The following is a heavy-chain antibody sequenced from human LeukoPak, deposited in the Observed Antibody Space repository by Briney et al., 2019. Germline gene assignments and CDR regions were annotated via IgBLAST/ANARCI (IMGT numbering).Heavy chain of an antibody. CDR2: IYYSGST. J-gene: IGHJ6*02. V-gene: IGHV4-59*12. CDR1: GGSISSYY. Sequence: SETLSLTCTVSGGSISSYYWSWIRQPPGKGLEWIGYIYYSGSTNYNPSLKSRVTISVDASKKQFSLRVSSVTAADTAVYYCARDRRESAGYYSGYYYYGMDLWGQGTTVTVSS. D-gene: IGHD3-22*01. CDR3: ARDRRESAGYYSGYYYYGMDL.